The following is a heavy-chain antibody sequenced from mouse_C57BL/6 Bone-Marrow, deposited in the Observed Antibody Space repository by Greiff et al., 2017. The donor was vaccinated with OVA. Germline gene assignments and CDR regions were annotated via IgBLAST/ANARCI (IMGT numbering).Heavy chain of an antibody. Sequence: EVKLVESGGGLVQPKGSLKLSCAASGFCFNTYAMNWVRQAPGKGLEWVARIRSKSNNYATYYADSVKDRFTISRDNSESMLYLQMNNLKTEDTAMYYCVREGFAYWGQGTLVTVSA. CDR2: IRSKSNNYAT. V-gene: IGHV10-1*01. CDR3: VREGFAY. CDR1: GFCFNTYA. J-gene: IGHJ3*01.